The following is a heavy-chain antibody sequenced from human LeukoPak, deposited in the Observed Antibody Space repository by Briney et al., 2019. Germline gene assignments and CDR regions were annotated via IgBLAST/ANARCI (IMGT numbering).Heavy chain of an antibody. CDR1: GASISSYY. J-gene: IGHJ4*02. V-gene: IGHV4-4*07. CDR2: IYTSGST. D-gene: IGHD6-13*01. Sequence: PSQTLSLTCTVSGASISSYYWSWVRQPAGEGLECIGRIYTSGSTNYKPSLKSRVTMSVDTSKNQFSLKLTSVTAADTAVYYCARDGVENSSWYPLDSWGPGTLATVSS. CDR3: ARDGVENSSWYPLDS.